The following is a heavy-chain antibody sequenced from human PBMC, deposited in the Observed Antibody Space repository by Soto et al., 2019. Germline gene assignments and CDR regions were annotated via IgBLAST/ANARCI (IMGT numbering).Heavy chain of an antibody. CDR1: GGSISSYY. J-gene: IGHJ4*02. Sequence: SETLSLTCTVSGGSISSYYWNWVRQPAGEGLEWIGRIYSSGSTNYNPSLKSRVTMSVDTSKNQFSLKLTSVTAADTAVYYCARSRTSDTSNYYYYFDYWGQGALVTVS. CDR2: IYSSGST. CDR3: ARSRTSDTSNYYYYFDY. V-gene: IGHV4-4*07. D-gene: IGHD3-22*01.